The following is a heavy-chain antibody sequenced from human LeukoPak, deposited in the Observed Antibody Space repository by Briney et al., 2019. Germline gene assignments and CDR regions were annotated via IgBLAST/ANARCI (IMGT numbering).Heavy chain of an antibody. J-gene: IGHJ4*02. CDR1: GGSISGSSYY. CDR2: IYSSGST. V-gene: IGHV4-39*07. CDR3: ARDPYYFDSSGPQDNDC. Sequence: SETLSLTCTVSGGSISGSSYYWVWIRQPPGRGLEWIGTIYSSGSTYYNPSLKSRVTISVDTSKNQFSLKLSSVTAADTAIYYCARDPYYFDSSGPQDNDCWGQGTLVTVSS. D-gene: IGHD3-22*01.